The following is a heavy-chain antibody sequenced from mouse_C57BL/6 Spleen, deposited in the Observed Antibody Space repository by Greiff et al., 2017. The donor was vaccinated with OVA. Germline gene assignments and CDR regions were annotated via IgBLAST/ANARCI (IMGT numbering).Heavy chain of an antibody. Sequence: EVQLVESGPGLVKPSQSLSLTCSVTGYSITSGYYWNWIRQFPGNKLEWMGYISYDGSNNYNPSLKNPISITRDTSKNQFFLKLNSVTTEDTATYYCASSGYDYDGYYAMDYWGQGTSVTVSS. V-gene: IGHV3-6*01. CDR2: ISYDGSN. CDR3: ASSGYDYDGYYAMDY. J-gene: IGHJ4*01. D-gene: IGHD2-4*01. CDR1: GYSITSGYY.